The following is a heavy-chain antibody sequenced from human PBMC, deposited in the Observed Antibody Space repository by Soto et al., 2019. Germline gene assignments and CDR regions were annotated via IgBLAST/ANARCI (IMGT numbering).Heavy chain of an antibody. Sequence: SGGSLRLSCAASGFTFGDYWMHWVRQPPGKGPEWVSRMTGDGRTTQYADSVKGRLTASRENAKSTLYLQMNSLGAEATAVYYCATAEVDYWGPGTLVTVSS. CDR2: MTGDGRTT. CDR1: GFTFGDYW. CDR3: ATAEVDY. J-gene: IGHJ4*02. V-gene: IGHV3-74*03.